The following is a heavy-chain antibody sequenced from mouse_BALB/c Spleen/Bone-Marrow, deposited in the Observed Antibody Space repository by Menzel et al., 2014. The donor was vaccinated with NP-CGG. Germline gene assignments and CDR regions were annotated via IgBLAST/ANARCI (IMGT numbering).Heavy chain of an antibody. CDR1: GYAFSNYW. CDR3: ASRGDYSYAMDY. V-gene: IGHV1-80*01. J-gene: IGHJ4*01. Sequence: QVQLKQSGAELVRPGSSVKISCKASGYAFSNYWMNWVEQRPGQGLEWIGQIHPGDADIHYNGKFKGKATLTADKSSSTAYMQLSSLTSEDSAVYFCASRGDYSYAMDYWGQGTSVTVSS. CDR2: IHPGDADI. D-gene: IGHD1-1*01.